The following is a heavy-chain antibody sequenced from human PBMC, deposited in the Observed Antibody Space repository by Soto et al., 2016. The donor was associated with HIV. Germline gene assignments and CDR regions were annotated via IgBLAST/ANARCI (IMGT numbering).Heavy chain of an antibody. V-gene: IGHV3-74*01. D-gene: IGHD3-10*01. CDR1: GFTFSAYW. CDR3: VRERNRGVRQINYNFDQ. J-gene: IGHJ4*02. CDR2: INNDGSTT. Sequence: EVQVVESGGGLVQPGGSLRLSCAASGFTFSAYWMHWVRQVPGKKGLVWVSRINNDGSTTTYADSVKGRFTISRDNAKNTVYLQMHSLRAEDTAVYYCVRERNRGVRQINYNFDQWGQGTLVTVSS.